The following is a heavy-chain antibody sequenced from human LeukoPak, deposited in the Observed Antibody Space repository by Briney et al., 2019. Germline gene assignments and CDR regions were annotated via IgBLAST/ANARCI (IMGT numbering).Heavy chain of an antibody. CDR1: GGTFSSYA. J-gene: IGHJ3*02. CDR2: IIPIFGTA. CDR3: ARSLTGYYDAFDI. Sequence: SVKVSCKASGGTFSSYAISWVRQAPGQGLEWMGWIIPIFGTANYAQKFQGRVTITTDESTSTAYMELSSLRSEDTAVYYCARSLTGYYDAFDIWGQGTMVTVSS. V-gene: IGHV1-69*05. D-gene: IGHD3-9*01.